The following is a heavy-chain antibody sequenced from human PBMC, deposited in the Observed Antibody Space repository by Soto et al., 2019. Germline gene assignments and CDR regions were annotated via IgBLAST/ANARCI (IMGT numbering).Heavy chain of an antibody. CDR2: INPNSGGT. J-gene: IGHJ6*02. CDR1: GYTFTGYY. V-gene: IGHV1-2*04. Sequence: ASVKVSCKASGYTFTGYYMHWVRQAPGQGLEWMGWINPNSGGTNYAQKFQGWVTMTRDTSISTAYMELSRLRSDDTAVYYCARVGSTSRTYGMDLWGQGTSVTVSS. D-gene: IGHD2-2*01. CDR3: ARVGSTSRTYGMDL.